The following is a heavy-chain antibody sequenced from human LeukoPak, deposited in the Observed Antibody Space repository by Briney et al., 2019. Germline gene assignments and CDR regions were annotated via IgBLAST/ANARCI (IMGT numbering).Heavy chain of an antibody. CDR1: GFTFDDYA. CDR2: ISWNSGSI. D-gene: IGHD2-15*01. CDR3: ATSVVGLSYDEHFQH. V-gene: IGHV3-9*01. J-gene: IGHJ1*01. Sequence: GGSLRLSCAASGFTFDDYAMHWVRQAPGKGLEWVPGISWNSGSIGYADSVKGRFTISRDNAKNSLYLQMNSLRAEDTAFYYCATSVVGLSYDEHFQHWGQGTLVTVSS.